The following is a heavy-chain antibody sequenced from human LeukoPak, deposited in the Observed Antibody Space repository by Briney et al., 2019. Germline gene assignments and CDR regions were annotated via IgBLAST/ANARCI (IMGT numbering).Heavy chain of an antibody. CDR3: ARMGDYGGDAYDV. D-gene: IGHD4-17*01. V-gene: IGHV3-21*01. CDR1: GFSFSTFS. J-gene: IGHJ3*01. Sequence: GGSPRLSCAASGFSFSTFSMHWVRQAPGKGLEWVASISSSGSNKYYVESLKGRFVISRDNANNSLYLQINSVRVEDTAVFYCARMGDYGGDAYDVWGQGAVLTVSS. CDR2: ISSSGSNK.